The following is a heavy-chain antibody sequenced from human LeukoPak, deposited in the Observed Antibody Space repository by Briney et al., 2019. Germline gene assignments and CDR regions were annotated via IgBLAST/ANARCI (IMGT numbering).Heavy chain of an antibody. D-gene: IGHD6-13*01. CDR3: ARGREITAAGYFDY. CDR1: GGSISSYY. J-gene: IGHJ4*02. V-gene: IGHV4-59*01. Sequence: SETLSLTCTVSGGSISSYYWSWIRQPPGKGLEWIGYIYYSGSTNYNPSLKSRVTISVDTSKNQFSLKLSSVTAADTAVYYCARGREITAAGYFDYWGQGTLVTVSS. CDR2: IYYSGST.